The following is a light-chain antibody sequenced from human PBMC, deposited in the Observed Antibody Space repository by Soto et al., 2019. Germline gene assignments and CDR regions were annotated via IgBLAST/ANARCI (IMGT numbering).Light chain of an antibody. Sequence: EIVLTQSPATLSLSPGERATLSCRASQSVSSYLAWYQQKPGQAPRLLIYDASSRATGIPARFSGSGSGTDFHLTISSLEPEDFALYYCQQRSNWPPITFGQGTRLEIK. V-gene: IGKV3-11*01. CDR2: DAS. CDR3: QQRSNWPPIT. J-gene: IGKJ5*01. CDR1: QSVSSY.